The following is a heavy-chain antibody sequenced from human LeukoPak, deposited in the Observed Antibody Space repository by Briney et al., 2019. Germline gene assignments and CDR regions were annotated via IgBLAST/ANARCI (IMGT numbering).Heavy chain of an antibody. V-gene: IGHV3-9*01. J-gene: IGHJ3*02. Sequence: PGRSLLLSCSASGFTFDDYAMHWVRQAPGEGLEWVSGIGWNSGSIGYGDSVKRGFTISRDNAKNSLYLQMNSLRAEDTALYYCAKDINIAARLAFDIWGQGTMVTVSS. CDR2: IGWNSGSI. D-gene: IGHD6-6*01. CDR3: AKDINIAARLAFDI. CDR1: GFTFDDYA.